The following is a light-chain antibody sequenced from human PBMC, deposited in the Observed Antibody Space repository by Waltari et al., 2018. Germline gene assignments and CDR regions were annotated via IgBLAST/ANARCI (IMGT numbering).Light chain of an antibody. V-gene: IGLV1-51*01. J-gene: IGLJ1*01. CDR2: DNN. Sequence: QSVLTQPPSVSASPGQPVTLSCSGSRPNIGNNYVSLFKQLPGTAPKLIIYDNNDRPSGIPDRFSCSKSGTSATLDITGLQTGDEADYYCGTWDSSLSGLFVFGTGTKVTV. CDR1: RPNIGNNY. CDR3: GTWDSSLSGLFV.